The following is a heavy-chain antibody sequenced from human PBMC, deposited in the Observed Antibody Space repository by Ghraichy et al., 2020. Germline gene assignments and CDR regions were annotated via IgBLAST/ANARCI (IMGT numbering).Heavy chain of an antibody. CDR3: ARGGGLRPGLRYYYYGMDV. CDR2: INPSGGST. D-gene: IGHD4-17*01. CDR1: GYTFTSYY. V-gene: IGHV1-46*01. J-gene: IGHJ6*02. Sequence: ASVKVSCKASGYTFTSYYMHWVRQAPGQGLEWMGIINPSGGSTSYAQKFQGRVTMTRDTSTSTVYMELSSLRSEDTAVYYCARGGGLRPGLRYYYYGMDVWGQGTTVTVSS.